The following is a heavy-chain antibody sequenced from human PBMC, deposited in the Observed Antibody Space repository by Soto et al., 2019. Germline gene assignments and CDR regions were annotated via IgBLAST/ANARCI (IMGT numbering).Heavy chain of an antibody. D-gene: IGHD3-10*01. CDR3: ARVVRWYTALVRGFGQLSKSPDSAFDI. CDR1: GGTFSSYA. J-gene: IGHJ3*02. V-gene: IGHV1-69*12. Sequence: QVQLVQSGAEVKKPGSSVKVSCKASGGTFSSYAISWVRQAPGQGLEWMGGIIPIFGTANYAQKFQGRVTMIADESTSKAYRELSTLRSEDTAVYYCARVVRWYTALVRGFGQLSKSPDSAFDIWGQGTMVTVSS. CDR2: IIPIFGTA.